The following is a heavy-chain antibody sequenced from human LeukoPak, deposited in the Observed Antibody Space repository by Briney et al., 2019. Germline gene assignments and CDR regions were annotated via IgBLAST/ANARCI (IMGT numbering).Heavy chain of an antibody. CDR2: IRDSGGRT. CDR1: GITLSNYG. Sequence: GGSLRLSCAVSGITLSNYGMSWVRQAPGKGLEWVAVIRDSGGRTNYADSVKGRFTISRDNPKNTLYLQMNSLRAEDTAVYFCAKRGVVIRVILVGFHKEAYYFDSWGQGALVTVSS. CDR3: AKRGVVIRVILVGFHKEAYYFDS. V-gene: IGHV3-23*01. J-gene: IGHJ4*02. D-gene: IGHD3-22*01.